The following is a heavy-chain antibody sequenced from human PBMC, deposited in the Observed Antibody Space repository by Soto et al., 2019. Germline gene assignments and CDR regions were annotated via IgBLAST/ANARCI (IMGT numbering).Heavy chain of an antibody. J-gene: IGHJ4*02. CDR1: GGAVGSSSYY. Sequence: SETLSLTCTVSGGAVGSSSYYWGWIRQPPGKGLEWIGSVYYSGSTYYNPSLKSRVTMSVDTSKNQFSLKLSSVTAADTAVYYCARVGGSYSALWGQGTLVTVSS. CDR2: VYYSGST. D-gene: IGHD1-26*01. CDR3: ARVGGSYSAL. V-gene: IGHV4-39*07.